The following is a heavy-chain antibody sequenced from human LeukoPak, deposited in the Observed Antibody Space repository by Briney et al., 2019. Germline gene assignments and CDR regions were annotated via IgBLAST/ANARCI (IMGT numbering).Heavy chain of an antibody. CDR3: ARGRVLRFLEWLID. CDR1: GYTFTGYY. V-gene: IGHV1-2*02. D-gene: IGHD3-3*01. CDR2: INPNSGGT. Sequence: ASVKVSCKASGYTFTGYYMHWVRQAPGQGLEWMGWINPNSGGTNYAQKFQGRVTMTRDTSISTAYMELSRLRSDDAAVYYCARGRVLRFLEWLIDWGQETLVTVSS. J-gene: IGHJ4*02.